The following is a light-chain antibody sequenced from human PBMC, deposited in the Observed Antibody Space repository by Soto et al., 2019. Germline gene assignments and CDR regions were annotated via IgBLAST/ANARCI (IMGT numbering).Light chain of an antibody. J-gene: IGKJ1*01. CDR3: QQYGSSPWT. V-gene: IGKV3-20*01. CDR2: DAS. CDR1: QNVRSNY. Sequence: EIVMTQSPATLSVSPGERVTLSCRASQNVRSNYLAWYQQKPGQAPRLLIYDASTRATGIPDRFSGSGSGTDFTLTISRLEPEDFAVYHCQQYGSSPWTFGQGTKVDIK.